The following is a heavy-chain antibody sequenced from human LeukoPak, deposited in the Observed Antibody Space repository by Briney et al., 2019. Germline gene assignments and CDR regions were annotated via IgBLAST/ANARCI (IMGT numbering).Heavy chain of an antibody. CDR2: IIPIFGTA. Sequence: SVKVSCKASGGTFSSYAISWVRQAPGQGLEWMGGIIPIFGTANYAQKFQGRVTITADESTSTAYMELSSLRSEDTAVYYCASEIAMTGYFDYWGQGTLVTVSS. CDR1: GGTFSSYA. J-gene: IGHJ4*02. V-gene: IGHV1-69*13. D-gene: IGHD6-19*01. CDR3: ASEIAMTGYFDY.